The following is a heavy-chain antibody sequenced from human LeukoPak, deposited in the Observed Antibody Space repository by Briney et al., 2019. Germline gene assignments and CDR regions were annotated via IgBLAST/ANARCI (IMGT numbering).Heavy chain of an antibody. CDR1: GFTFSTFP. Sequence: GGSLRLSCAASGFTFSTFPMSWVRQAPGKGLDWVSTLSGSGTNTYYADSVKGRFTISRDNAKNSLYLQMNSLRDEDTAVYYCARGAYYYDSSGYSYWGQGTLVTVSS. J-gene: IGHJ4*02. CDR3: ARGAYYYDSSGYSY. V-gene: IGHV3-21*01. D-gene: IGHD3-22*01. CDR2: LSGSGTNT.